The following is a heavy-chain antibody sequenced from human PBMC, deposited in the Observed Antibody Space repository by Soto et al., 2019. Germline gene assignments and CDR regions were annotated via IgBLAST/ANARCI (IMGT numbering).Heavy chain of an antibody. CDR1: GYTFTCYY. D-gene: IGHD2-2*01. CDR3: ARTGAPISIVVVPAAKDPHYYGMDV. Sequence: ASVKVSCKASGYTFTCYYMHWVRQAPGQGLEWMGWINPNSGGTNYAQKFQGWVTMTRDTSISTAYMELSRLRSDDTAVYYCARTGAPISIVVVPAAKDPHYYGMDVWGQGTTVTVS. V-gene: IGHV1-2*04. CDR2: INPNSGGT. J-gene: IGHJ6*02.